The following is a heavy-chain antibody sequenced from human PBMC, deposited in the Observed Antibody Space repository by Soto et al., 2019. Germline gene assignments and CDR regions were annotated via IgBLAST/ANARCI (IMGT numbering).Heavy chain of an antibody. V-gene: IGHV3-30*18. CDR3: AKSRGYCSSTSCYGYYGMDV. Sequence: GGSLRLSCAASGFTFSTYGMHWVRQAPGKGLEWVAVISYDGSNEYSADSVKGRFTIPRDNSKNTLYLQMNSLRGEDTAVYYCAKSRGYCSSTSCYGYYGMDVWGQGTTVTVSS. J-gene: IGHJ6*02. D-gene: IGHD2-2*01. CDR2: ISYDGSNE. CDR1: GFTFSTYG.